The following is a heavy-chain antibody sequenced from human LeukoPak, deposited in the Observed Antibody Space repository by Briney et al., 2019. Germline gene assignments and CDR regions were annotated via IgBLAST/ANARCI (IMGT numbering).Heavy chain of an antibody. Sequence: GGSLRLSCAASGFTFSSYWMSWVRQAPGQGLEWVANIKQDGSEKYYVDSVKGRFTISRDNAKNSLYLQMNSLRAEDTAVYYCARDESSSGYCSGGSCYSITPGWFDPWGQGTLVTVSS. J-gene: IGHJ5*02. V-gene: IGHV3-7*01. CDR3: ARDESSSGYCSGGSCYSITPGWFDP. D-gene: IGHD2-15*01. CDR2: IKQDGSEK. CDR1: GFTFSSYW.